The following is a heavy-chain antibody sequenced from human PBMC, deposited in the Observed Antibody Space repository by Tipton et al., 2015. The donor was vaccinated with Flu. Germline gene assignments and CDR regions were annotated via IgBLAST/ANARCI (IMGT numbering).Heavy chain of an antibody. CDR1: GGSINSHGYY. V-gene: IGHV4-31*03. J-gene: IGHJ3*01. D-gene: IGHD3-22*01. CDR3: VRDSSSGYLELGAFDF. Sequence: LRLSCTVSGGSINSHGYYWTWIRQHPGQGPEWIGYIFYTGTTYYNPSLKSRVTMSLDTSKNQFSLNLTSVTAADTAVYYCVRDSSSGYLELGAFDFWGQGRMVTVSS. CDR2: IFYTGTT.